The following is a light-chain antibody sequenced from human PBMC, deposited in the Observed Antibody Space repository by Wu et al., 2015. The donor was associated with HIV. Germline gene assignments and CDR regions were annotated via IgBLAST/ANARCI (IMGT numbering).Light chain of an antibody. CDR3: QQYGSSPQA. V-gene: IGKV3-20*01. Sequence: EIVMTQSPATLSVSPGERATLSCRASQSVSSNLAWYQQKPGQAPRLLIYGASSRATGIPDRLSGSGSGTDFTLTISRLGPEDFAVYYCQQYGSSPQAFGQGTKVEIK. CDR2: GAS. CDR1: QSVSSN. J-gene: IGKJ1*01.